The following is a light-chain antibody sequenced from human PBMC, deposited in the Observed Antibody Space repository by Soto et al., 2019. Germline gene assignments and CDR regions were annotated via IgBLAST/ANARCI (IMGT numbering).Light chain of an antibody. V-gene: IGLV2-14*01. Sequence: QSALTQPASVSGSPGQSITISCTGTSSDVGGYNYVSWYQQHPGKAPKLMIYDVSNRPSGVSIRFSGSKSGNTASLTISGLQAEDEADYCCSSYTTTIRVFGGGTKVTVL. CDR2: DVS. J-gene: IGLJ3*02. CDR3: SSYTTTIRV. CDR1: SSDVGGYNY.